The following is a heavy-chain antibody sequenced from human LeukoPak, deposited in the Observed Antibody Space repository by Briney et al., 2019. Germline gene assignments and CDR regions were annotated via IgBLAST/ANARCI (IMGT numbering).Heavy chain of an antibody. Sequence: SETLSLTCTVSGGSISSSSYYWGWIRQPPGKGLEWIGSIYSSGSTYYNPSLKSRVTISVDTSKNQFSLKLSSVTAADTAVYYCARSAFGDYFDYWGQGTLVTVSS. V-gene: IGHV4-39*01. D-gene: IGHD3-10*01. CDR2: IYSSGST. J-gene: IGHJ4*02. CDR3: ARSAFGDYFDY. CDR1: GGSISSSSYY.